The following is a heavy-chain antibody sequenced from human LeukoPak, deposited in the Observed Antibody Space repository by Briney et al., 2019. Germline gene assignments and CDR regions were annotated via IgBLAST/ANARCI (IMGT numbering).Heavy chain of an antibody. J-gene: IGHJ3*02. Sequence: GGSLRLSCAASGFTFDDYGMSWVRQAPGKGLEWVSGINWNGGSTGYADSVKGRFTISRDNAKNSLYLQMNSLRAEDTVLYHCARVVTGTTNAFDIWGQGTMVTVSS. CDR3: ARVVTGTTNAFDI. CDR1: GFTFDDYG. V-gene: IGHV3-20*01. D-gene: IGHD1-7*01. CDR2: INWNGGST.